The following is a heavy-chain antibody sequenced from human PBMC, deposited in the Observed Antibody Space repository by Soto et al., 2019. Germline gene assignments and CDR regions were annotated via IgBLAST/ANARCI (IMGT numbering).Heavy chain of an antibody. CDR3: AKNGYEYSTSSPWFAP. V-gene: IGHV3-23*01. Sequence: PGGSLRLSCAASGFTFSNYAMNWVRQAPGKGLEWVSSISSSGDDTYYPDSVKGRFTISRDNSRNTLYLQMNSLRAEDTAIYYCAKNGYEYSTSSPWFAPWGQGTLVTVSS. J-gene: IGHJ5*02. CDR1: GFTFSNYA. CDR2: ISSSGDDT. D-gene: IGHD6-6*01.